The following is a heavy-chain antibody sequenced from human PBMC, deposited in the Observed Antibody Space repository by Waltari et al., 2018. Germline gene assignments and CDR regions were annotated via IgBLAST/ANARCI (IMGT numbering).Heavy chain of an antibody. Sequence: QVQLQESGPGLVKPSETLSLTCTVSGGSISTFYWSWIRQPPGKGLEWIGYIYYSGSTNYNPSLKSRVTMSADTSRNQLSLKLSSVTAADTAVYYCARDSSAYPQFDNWGQGTLVIVSS. J-gene: IGHJ4*02. CDR1: GGSISTFY. V-gene: IGHV4-59*01. CDR2: IYYSGST. D-gene: IGHD3-22*01. CDR3: ARDSSAYPQFDN.